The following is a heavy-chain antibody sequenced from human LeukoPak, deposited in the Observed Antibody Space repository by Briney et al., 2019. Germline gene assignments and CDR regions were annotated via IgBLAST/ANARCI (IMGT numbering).Heavy chain of an antibody. CDR3: ARGGSQTVTTSLGAFDI. V-gene: IGHV3-21*01. D-gene: IGHD4-17*01. CDR2: ISSSSNYI. Sequence: GGSLRLSCAASGFTFSSYGMHWVRQAPGKGLEWVSSISSSSNYIYYADSVKGRFTISRDNAKNSLYLQMNSLRAEDTAVYSCARGGSQTVTTSLGAFDIWGQGTLVTVSS. J-gene: IGHJ3*02. CDR1: GFTFSSYG.